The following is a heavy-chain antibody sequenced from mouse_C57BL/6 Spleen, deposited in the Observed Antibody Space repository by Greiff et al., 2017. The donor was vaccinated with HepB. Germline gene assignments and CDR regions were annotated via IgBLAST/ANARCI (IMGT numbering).Heavy chain of an antibody. V-gene: IGHV1-76*01. CDR3: ARDDGYYGWFAY. D-gene: IGHD2-3*01. J-gene: IGHJ3*01. Sequence: VQLVESGAELVRPGASVKLSCKASGYTFTDYYINWVKQRPGQGLEWIARIYPGSGNTYYNEKFKGKATLTAEKSSSTAYMQLSSLTSEDSAVYFCARDDGYYGWFAYWGQGTLVTVSA. CDR2: IYPGSGNT. CDR1: GYTFTDYY.